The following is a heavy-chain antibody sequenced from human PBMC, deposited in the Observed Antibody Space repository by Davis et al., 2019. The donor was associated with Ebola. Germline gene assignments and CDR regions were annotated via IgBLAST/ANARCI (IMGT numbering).Heavy chain of an antibody. CDR1: EYTFTNYY. CDR2: INPYNGGT. D-gene: IGHD3-22*01. Sequence: ASVKVSCKASEYTFTNYYVHWVRQAPGQGLEWMGRINPYNGGTLYAQKFQDRVTMTRDTSISTAYMELSSLRSDDTAVYYCARDLITSYAMDVWGKGTTVTVSS. J-gene: IGHJ6*04. CDR3: ARDLITSYAMDV. V-gene: IGHV1-2*06.